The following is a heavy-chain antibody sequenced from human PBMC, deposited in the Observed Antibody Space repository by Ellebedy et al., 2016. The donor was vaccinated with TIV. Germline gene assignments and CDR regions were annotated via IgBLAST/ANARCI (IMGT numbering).Heavy chain of an antibody. J-gene: IGHJ4*02. D-gene: IGHD3-3*01. CDR2: IKQDGSEK. V-gene: IGHV3-7*01. Sequence: GGSLRLSCAASGFTFSSYWMSWVRQAPGKGLEWVANIKQDGSEKHYVDPVKGRFTISRDNAKNSLYLQMNSLRAEDTAVYYCARAGYDFWSGFLFDYWGQGSLVTVSS. CDR3: ARAGYDFWSGFLFDY. CDR1: GFTFSSYW.